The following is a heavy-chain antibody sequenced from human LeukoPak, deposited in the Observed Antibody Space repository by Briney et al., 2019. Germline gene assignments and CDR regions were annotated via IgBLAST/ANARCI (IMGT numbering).Heavy chain of an antibody. D-gene: IGHD5-12*01. CDR2: ISYDGRNK. Sequence: GRSLRLSCAASGFTFSSYGMHWVRQAPGKGLEWVAAISYDGRNKEYVDSVKGRFTISRDNSKNTLYLQMNSLRAEDTAVYYCAKDRGYSHGLEYWGQGTLSPSPQ. J-gene: IGHJ4*02. CDR1: GFTFSSYG. V-gene: IGHV3-30*18. CDR3: AKDRGYSHGLEY.